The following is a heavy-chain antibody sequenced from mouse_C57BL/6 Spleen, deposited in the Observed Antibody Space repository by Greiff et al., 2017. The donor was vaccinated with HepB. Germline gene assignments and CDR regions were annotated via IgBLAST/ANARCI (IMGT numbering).Heavy chain of an antibody. CDR2: IYPSDSET. CDR1: GYTFTSYW. V-gene: IGHV1-61*01. D-gene: IGHD4-1*01. CDR3: ARKPGPYWYFDV. Sequence: QVQLQQSGAELVRPGSSVKLSCKASGYTFTSYWMDWVKQRPGQGLEWIGNIYPSDSETHYNQKFKDKATLTVDKSSSTAYMQLSSLTSEDSAVYYCARKPGPYWYFDVWGTGTTVTVSS. J-gene: IGHJ1*03.